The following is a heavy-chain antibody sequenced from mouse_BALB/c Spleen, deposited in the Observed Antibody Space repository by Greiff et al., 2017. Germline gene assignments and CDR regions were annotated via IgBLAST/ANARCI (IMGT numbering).Heavy chain of an antibody. CDR3: TRENYYYGSSYAAD. CDR1: GYTFTDYE. V-gene: IGHV1-15*01. J-gene: IGHJ3*01. D-gene: IGHD1-1*01. CDR2: IDPETGGT. Sequence: QVQLQQSGAELVRPGASVTLSCKASGYTFTDYEMHWVKQTPVHGLEWIGAIDPETGGTAYNQKFKGKATLTADKSSSTAYMELRSLTSEDSAVYYCTRENYYYGSSYAADWGQGTLVTVSA.